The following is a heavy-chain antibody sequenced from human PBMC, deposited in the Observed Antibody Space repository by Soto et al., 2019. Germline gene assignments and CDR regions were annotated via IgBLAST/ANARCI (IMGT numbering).Heavy chain of an antibody. CDR3: ARDDIVVVPAAMEGGFDY. V-gene: IGHV3-7*01. CDR1: GFTFSSYW. Sequence: GGSLRLSCAASGFTFSSYWMSWVRQAPGKGLEWVANIKQDGSEKYYVDSVKGRFTISRDNAKNSLYLQMNSLRAEDTAVYYCARDDIVVVPAAMEGGFDYWGQGTLVTVSS. D-gene: IGHD2-2*01. CDR2: IKQDGSEK. J-gene: IGHJ4*02.